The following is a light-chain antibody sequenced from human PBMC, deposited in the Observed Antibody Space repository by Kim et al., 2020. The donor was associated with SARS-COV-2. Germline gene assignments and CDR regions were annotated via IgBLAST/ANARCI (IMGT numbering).Light chain of an antibody. CDR1: NIGSKS. CDR2: YDS. CDR3: QVWDSRSDHWV. Sequence: APGKTARITCGGNNIGSKSVHWYQQKPGQAPVLVIYYDSDRPSGIPERFSGSNSGNTATLTISRVEAGDEADYYCQVWDSRSDHWVFGGETQLTVL. J-gene: IGLJ7*01. V-gene: IGLV3-21*04.